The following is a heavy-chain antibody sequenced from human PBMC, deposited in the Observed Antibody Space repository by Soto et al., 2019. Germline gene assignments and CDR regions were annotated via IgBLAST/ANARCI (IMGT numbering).Heavy chain of an antibody. CDR1: GGTFSSYA. V-gene: IGHV1-69*01. CDR2: IIPIFGTA. CDR3: AREIVVVPAAIRGDYYYYGMDV. Sequence: QVQLVQSGAEVKKPGSSVKVSCKASGGTFSSYAISWVRQAPGQGLEWMGGIIPIFGTANYAQKFQGRVTITADESTSTAYMELSSLRSEDTAVYYCAREIVVVPAAIRGDYYYYGMDVWGQGTTVTVSS. J-gene: IGHJ6*02. D-gene: IGHD2-2*02.